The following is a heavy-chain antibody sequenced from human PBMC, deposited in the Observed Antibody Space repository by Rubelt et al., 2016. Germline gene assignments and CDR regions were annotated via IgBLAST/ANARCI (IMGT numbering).Heavy chain of an antibody. D-gene: IGHD6-13*01. V-gene: IGHV4-39*01. J-gene: IGHJ4*02. Sequence: EWIGSIYYSGSTYYNPSLKSRVTISVDTSKNQFSLKLSSVTAADTAVYYCARHSGRGIAALFPPGYWGQGTLVTVSS. CDR2: IYYSGST. CDR3: ARHSGRGIAALFPPGY.